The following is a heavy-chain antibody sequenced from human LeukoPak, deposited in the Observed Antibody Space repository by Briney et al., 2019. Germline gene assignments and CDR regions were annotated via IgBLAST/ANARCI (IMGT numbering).Heavy chain of an antibody. D-gene: IGHD3-10*01. V-gene: IGHV1-2*02. CDR2: INPKSGDP. CDR3: ARDRGLLWFGDTLDS. CDR1: GYSFSDYY. Sequence: ASVKVSCKAFGYSFSDYYIHWVRQAPGQGLEWMGWINPKSGDPNYSQKFQGRVTRTRDTSISTAYLELRRLRSDDTAVYYCARDRGLLWFGDTLDSWGQGTLVTVSS. J-gene: IGHJ4*02.